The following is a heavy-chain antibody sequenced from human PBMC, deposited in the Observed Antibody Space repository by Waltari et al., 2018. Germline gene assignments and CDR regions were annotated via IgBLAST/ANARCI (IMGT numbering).Heavy chain of an antibody. Sequence: QITLKESGPTLVKPTQTLTLTCTFSGFSLSTSGVGVGWIRQPPGKGLEWLALIYWNGDKRYSPSLKRRLTITKDTSKTQVVLTMTNMDPVDTATYYCAQNDYSVSGSYYAIDYWGQGTLVTVSS. CDR2: IYWNGDK. CDR3: AQNDYSVSGSYYAIDY. J-gene: IGHJ4*02. CDR1: GFSLSTSGVG. D-gene: IGHD3-10*01. V-gene: IGHV2-5*01.